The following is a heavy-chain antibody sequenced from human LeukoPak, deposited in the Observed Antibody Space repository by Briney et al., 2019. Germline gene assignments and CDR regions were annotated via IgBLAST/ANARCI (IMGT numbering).Heavy chain of an antibody. V-gene: IGHV3-64*01. J-gene: IGHJ4*02. CDR2: ISSIGGTT. CDR3: ARKGYSYGYSDY. CDR1: GFTFSSYA. Sequence: GGSLRLSCAASGFTFSSYAMHWVRQAPGKGLEYVSAISSIGGTTYYANSVKGRFTVSRDNSKNTLYLQMGSLRGEDMAVYYCARKGYSYGYSDYWGQGTLVTVSS. D-gene: IGHD5-18*01.